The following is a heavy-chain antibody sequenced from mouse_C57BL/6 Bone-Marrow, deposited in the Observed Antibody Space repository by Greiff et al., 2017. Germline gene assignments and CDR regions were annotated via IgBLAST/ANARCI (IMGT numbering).Heavy chain of an antibody. Sequence: QVQLQQSGAELARPGASVKLSCKASGYTFTSYGISWVKQRTGQGLEWIGEIYPRSGNTYYNQKFKDKATLTVDKSSSTAYMQLSSLTSEDSAVYYCARGLFDYWGQGTTLTVSS. J-gene: IGHJ2*01. CDR1: GYTFTSYG. V-gene: IGHV1-81*01. CDR3: ARGLFDY. CDR2: IYPRSGNT.